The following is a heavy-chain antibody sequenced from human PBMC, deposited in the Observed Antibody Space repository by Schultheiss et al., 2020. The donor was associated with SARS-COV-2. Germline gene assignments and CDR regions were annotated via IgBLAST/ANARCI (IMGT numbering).Heavy chain of an antibody. CDR3: ARLRMEGWYDY. CDR1: GGTFSSYA. CDR2: INPNSGGT. Sequence: ASVKVSCKASGGTFSSYAISWVRQAPGQGLEWMGWINPNSGGTNYAQKLQGRVTMTTDTSTSTAYMELRSLRSDDTAVYYCARLRMEGWYDYWGQGTLVTVSS. D-gene: IGHD6-19*01. V-gene: IGHV1-18*01. J-gene: IGHJ4*02.